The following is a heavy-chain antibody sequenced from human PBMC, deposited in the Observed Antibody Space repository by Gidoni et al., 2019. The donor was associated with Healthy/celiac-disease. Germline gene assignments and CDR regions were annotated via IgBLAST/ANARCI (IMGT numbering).Heavy chain of an antibody. V-gene: IGHV4-34*01. CDR3: ARGETGTTGDPFDY. CDR2: INHSGST. CDR1: GGSFSGYY. Sequence: QVQLQQWGAGLLKPSETLSLTCAVYGGSFSGYYWSWIRQPPGKGLEWIGEINHSGSTNYNPSLKSRVTISVDTSKNQFSLKLSSVTAADTAVYYCARGETGTTGDPFDYWGQGTLVTVSS. J-gene: IGHJ4*02. D-gene: IGHD1-7*01.